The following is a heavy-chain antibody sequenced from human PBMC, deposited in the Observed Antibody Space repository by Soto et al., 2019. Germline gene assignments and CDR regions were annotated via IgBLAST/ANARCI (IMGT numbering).Heavy chain of an antibody. D-gene: IGHD2-2*01. CDR2: IYHSGST. V-gene: IGHV4-30-2*01. J-gene: IGHJ5*02. CDR1: GGSISRGGYS. Sequence: QLQLQESGSGLVKPSQTLSLTCAVSGGSISRGGYSWSWIRQPPGKGLEWIGYIYHSGSTYYSPSLKRRGTISVDMSKNQLSRKLSSVTAADAAVYYCARVPDRWGQGTLVTVSS. CDR3: ARVPDR.